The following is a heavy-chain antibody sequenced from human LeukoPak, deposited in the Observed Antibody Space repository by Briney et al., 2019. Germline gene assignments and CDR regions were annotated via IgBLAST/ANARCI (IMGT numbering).Heavy chain of an antibody. J-gene: IGHJ4*02. Sequence: GGSLRLSCAASGFTFSNYAMSWVSQAPGKGLEWVSAITGGGSGIYYADSMKSRLTISRDNSKNTLYLQINSLRAEDTAVYYCAKWGDYDALTGYYVSDYWGQGTLVTVSS. CDR3: AKWGDYDALTGYYVSDY. CDR1: GFTFSNYA. D-gene: IGHD3-9*01. CDR2: ITGGGSGI. V-gene: IGHV3-23*01.